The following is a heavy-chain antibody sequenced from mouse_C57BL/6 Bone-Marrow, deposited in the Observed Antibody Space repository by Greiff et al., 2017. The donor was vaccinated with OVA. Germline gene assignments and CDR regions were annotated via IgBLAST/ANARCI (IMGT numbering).Heavy chain of an antibody. CDR1: GFSLTSYG. J-gene: IGHJ3*01. D-gene: IGHD2-2*01. Sequence: QVQLQQSGPGLVQPSPSLSITCTVSGFSLTSYGVHWVRQSPGKGLEWLGVIWSGGSTDYNAAFISRLSISKDNSKSQVFFTMNSLQADDTAIYYCARGVTTTWLAYWGQGTLVTVSA. V-gene: IGHV2-2*01. CDR3: ARGVTTTWLAY. CDR2: IWSGGST.